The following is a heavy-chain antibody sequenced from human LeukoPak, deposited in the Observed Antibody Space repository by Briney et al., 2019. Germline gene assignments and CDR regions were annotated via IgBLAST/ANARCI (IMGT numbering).Heavy chain of an antibody. CDR1: GFTFSSYW. V-gene: IGHV3-7*01. D-gene: IGHD1-26*01. J-gene: IGHJ5*02. CDR3: ARDPLGGQLLQDNWFAI. Sequence: PGGSLGSPGAASGFTFSSYWMGWVRQAPGKGLEGGANIKQERSEKYYVDSVKGRFTISRDSAKNSLYLQMNSLRAEDTAVYYCARDPLGGQLLQDNWFAIWGEGTLVTVSS. CDR2: IKQERSEK.